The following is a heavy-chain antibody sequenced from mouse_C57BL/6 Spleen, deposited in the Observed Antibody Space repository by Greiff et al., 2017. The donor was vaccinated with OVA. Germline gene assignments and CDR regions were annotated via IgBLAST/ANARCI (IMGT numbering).Heavy chain of an antibody. J-gene: IGHJ1*03. V-gene: IGHV3-6*01. CDR1: GYSITSGYY. D-gene: IGHD3-3*01. CDR2: ISYDGSN. Sequence: DVQLVESGPGLVKPSQSLSLTCSVTGYSITSGYYWNWIRQFPGNKLEWMGYISYDGSNNYNPSLKNRISITRDTSKNQFFLKLNSVTTEDTATYYCARGGWDWYFDVWGTGTTVTVSS. CDR3: ARGGWDWYFDV.